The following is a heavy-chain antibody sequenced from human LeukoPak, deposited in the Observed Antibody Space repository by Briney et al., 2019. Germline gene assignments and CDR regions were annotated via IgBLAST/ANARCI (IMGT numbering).Heavy chain of an antibody. V-gene: IGHV4-34*01. Sequence: SETLSLTCAVYGGSFSGYYWSWIRQPPGKGLEWIGEINHSGSTNYNPSLKSRVTISVDTSKNQFSLKLSSATAADTAVYYCARYSYGNFDYWGQGTLVTVSS. CDR3: ARYSYGNFDY. D-gene: IGHD5-18*01. J-gene: IGHJ4*02. CDR2: INHSGST. CDR1: GGSFSGYY.